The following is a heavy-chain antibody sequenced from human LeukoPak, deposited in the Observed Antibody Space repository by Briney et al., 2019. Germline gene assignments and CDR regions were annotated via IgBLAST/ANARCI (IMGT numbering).Heavy chain of an antibody. CDR1: GFTFSSYA. D-gene: IGHD6-13*01. CDR2: ISGSGGST. J-gene: IGHJ3*02. CDR3: AEGGSYSSSWDDAFDI. V-gene: IGHV3-23*01. Sequence: GGSLRLSCAASGFTFSSYAMSWVRQAPGKGLEWVSVISGSGGSTYYADSVKGRFTISRDNSKNTLYLQMNSLRAEDTAIYYCAEGGSYSSSWDDAFDIWGQGKMVTVSS.